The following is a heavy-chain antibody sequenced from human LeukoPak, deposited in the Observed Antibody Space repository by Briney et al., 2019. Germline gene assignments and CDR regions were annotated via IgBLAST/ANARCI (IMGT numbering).Heavy chain of an antibody. CDR2: ISYDGSNK. CDR1: GFTFSSYA. J-gene: IGHJ4*02. CDR3: ARGGNYGSGSYYNEPFDY. Sequence: GGSLRLSCAASGFTFSSYAMHWVRQAPGKGLEWVAVISYDGSNKYYADSVKGRFTISRDNSKNTLYLQMNSLRAEDTAVYYCARGGNYGSGSYYNEPFDYWGQGTLVTVSS. V-gene: IGHV3-30-3*01. D-gene: IGHD3-10*01.